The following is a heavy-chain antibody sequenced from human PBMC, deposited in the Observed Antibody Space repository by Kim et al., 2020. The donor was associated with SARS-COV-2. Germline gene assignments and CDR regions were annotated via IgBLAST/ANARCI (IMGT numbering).Heavy chain of an antibody. Sequence: ASVKVSCKASGYTFTSYAMHWVRQAPGQRLEWMGWINAGNGNTKYSQKFQGRVTITRDTSASTAYMELSSLRSEDTAVYYCARDSSDVYYDILTGYGSFDYWGQGPLVPVSS. CDR2: INAGNGNT. D-gene: IGHD3-9*01. CDR1: GYTFTSYA. J-gene: IGHJ4*02. CDR3: ARDSSDVYYDILTGYGSFDY. V-gene: IGHV1-3*01.